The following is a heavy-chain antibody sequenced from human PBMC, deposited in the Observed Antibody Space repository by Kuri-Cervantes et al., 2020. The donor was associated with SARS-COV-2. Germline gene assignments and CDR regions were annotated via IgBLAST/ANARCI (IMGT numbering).Heavy chain of an antibody. V-gene: IGHV1-69*10. CDR3: ATVGLGDSSGYRGDAFDI. CDR2: IMPALGMP. Sequence: SVKVSCKASGGTFNSAIISWVRQAPGQGLEWMGGIMPALGMPNYAQKFRGRVTVTADTSTTTAYLELSSLRSEDTAVYYCATVGLGDSSGYRGDAFDIWGQGTMVTVSS. CDR1: GGTFNSAI. J-gene: IGHJ3*02. D-gene: IGHD3-22*01.